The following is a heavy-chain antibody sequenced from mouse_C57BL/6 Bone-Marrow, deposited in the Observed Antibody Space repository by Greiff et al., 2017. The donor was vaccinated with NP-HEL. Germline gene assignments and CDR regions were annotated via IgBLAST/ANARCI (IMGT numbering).Heavy chain of an antibody. CDR1: GYTFTSYW. J-gene: IGHJ3*01. Sequence: VKLQQPGAELVKPGASVKLSCKASGYTFTSYWMHWVKQRPGQGLEWIGMIHPNSGSTNYNEKFKSKATLTVDKSSSTAYMQLSSLTSEDSAVYYCARRLGSNPFAYWGQGTLVTVSA. CDR3: ARRLGSNPFAY. V-gene: IGHV1-64*01. CDR2: IHPNSGST. D-gene: IGHD2-5*01.